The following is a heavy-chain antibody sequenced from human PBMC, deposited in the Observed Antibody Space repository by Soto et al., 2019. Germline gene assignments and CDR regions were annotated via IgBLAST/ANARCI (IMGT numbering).Heavy chain of an antibody. CDR2: IDASDSSA. CDR1: GYTFPSYW. J-gene: IGHJ5*02. CDR3: ARHGPLVKWSPPRDRFDP. Sequence: PGESLKISCKGSGYTFPSYWISWVRQTPGEGLEWLGKIDASDSSASYNPSFQGHVTISADKSISTAYLQWSSLKASDSGIYYCARHGPLVKWSPPRDRFDPWGQGTLLTVSS. V-gene: IGHV5-10-1*01. D-gene: IGHD1-26*01.